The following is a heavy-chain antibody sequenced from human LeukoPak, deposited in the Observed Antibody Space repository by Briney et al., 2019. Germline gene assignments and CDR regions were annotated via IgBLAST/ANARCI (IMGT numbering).Heavy chain of an antibody. D-gene: IGHD6-13*01. V-gene: IGHV3-23*01. J-gene: IGHJ1*01. CDR1: GFTFDSYA. Sequence: GGSLRLSCSASGFTFDSYAMSWVRQAPGKGLEWVSGISGSGGNTYYADSVKGQFTISRDNSKNTLYLQMNSLRAEDTAVYFCAQALSQQLIRFSQHWGQGTLVTVSS. CDR2: ISGSGGNT. CDR3: AQALSQQLIRFSQH.